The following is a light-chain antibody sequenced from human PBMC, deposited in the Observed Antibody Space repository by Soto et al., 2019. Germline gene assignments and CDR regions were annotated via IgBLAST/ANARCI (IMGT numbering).Light chain of an antibody. Sequence: QSVLTQPPSASGSPGRSVTISCTGTSSDVGRYNHVSWYQQHPGKAPKLIIFDVNKRPSGVPDRFSGSKSGNTASLTVSGLQAEDEADYFCSAYAGSIYVFGSGTKVTVL. CDR2: DVN. CDR1: SSDVGRYNH. V-gene: IGLV2-8*01. J-gene: IGLJ1*01. CDR3: SAYAGSIYV.